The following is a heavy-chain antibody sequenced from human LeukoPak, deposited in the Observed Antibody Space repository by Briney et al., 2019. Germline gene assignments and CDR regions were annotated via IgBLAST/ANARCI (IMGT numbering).Heavy chain of an antibody. Sequence: PGGSLRLSCAASGFTFSAYAMSWVRQAPGKGLEWVSTLSGSGSSTYYADSVKGRFTISRDNSKNTLYLQMNSLRADDTAMYYCARGSYSSSWKTFDYWGQGTLVTVSS. CDR1: GFTFSAYA. D-gene: IGHD6-13*01. CDR3: ARGSYSSSWKTFDY. CDR2: LSGSGSST. V-gene: IGHV3-23*01. J-gene: IGHJ4*02.